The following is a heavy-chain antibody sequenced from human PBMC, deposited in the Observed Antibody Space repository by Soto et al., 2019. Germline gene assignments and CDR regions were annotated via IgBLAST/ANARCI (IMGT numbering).Heavy chain of an antibody. V-gene: IGHV3-23*01. CDR2: VSGHSRSI. CDR3: AKTIPPRAHTRGWKGWFDP. D-gene: IGHD6-19*01. J-gene: IGHJ5*02. CDR1: GFTLSNYA. Sequence: DVQLLESGGGLVQPGGSLRLTCAASGFTLSNYAMSWVRQAPGKGLEWVSVVSGHSRSIYYADSVRGRFTISRDNSQNPPFLALNRLRVEDTAGYPCAKTIPPRAHTRGWKGWFDPWGQGNLVTVSS.